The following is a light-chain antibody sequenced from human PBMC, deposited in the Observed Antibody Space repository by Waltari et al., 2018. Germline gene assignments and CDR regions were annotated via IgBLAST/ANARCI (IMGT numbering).Light chain of an antibody. CDR1: QSVSSN. J-gene: IGKJ3*01. V-gene: IGKV3-15*01. Sequence: ETVMTQSPATLSVSPGERATLSCSASQSVSSNLAWYQQKPDQAPRLLIFGASTRATGIPARFSGSGSGTEFTLTISSLQSEDFAVYYCHQYNDCPLTFCPGTKVDIK. CDR3: HQYNDCPLT. CDR2: GAS.